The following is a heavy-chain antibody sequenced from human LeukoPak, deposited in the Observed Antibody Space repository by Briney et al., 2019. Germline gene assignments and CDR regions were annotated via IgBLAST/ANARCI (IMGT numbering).Heavy chain of an antibody. Sequence: ASVKVSCKASGYTFTSYGISWVRQAPGQGLEWMGWISAYNGNTNYAQKLQGRVTMTTDTSTSTAYIELRSLRSDDAAVYYCARTLGPILTGYYNVIPDDYWGQGTLVAVSS. CDR2: ISAYNGNT. D-gene: IGHD3-9*01. J-gene: IGHJ4*02. CDR1: GYTFTSYG. V-gene: IGHV1-18*01. CDR3: ARTLGPILTGYYNVIPDDY.